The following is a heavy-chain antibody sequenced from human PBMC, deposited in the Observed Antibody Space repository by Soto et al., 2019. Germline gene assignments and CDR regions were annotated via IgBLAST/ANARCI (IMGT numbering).Heavy chain of an antibody. Sequence: SETLSLTCTVSGGSISSYYWSWIRQPPGRGLEWLGYIYDSGSTNYNPSLKSRVTISVDTSKNQFSLKLSSVTAADTAVYYCARFPRGYSYGHFDYWGQGTLVT. CDR3: ARFPRGYSYGHFDY. CDR2: IYDSGST. CDR1: GGSISSYY. J-gene: IGHJ4*02. D-gene: IGHD5-18*01. V-gene: IGHV4-59*01.